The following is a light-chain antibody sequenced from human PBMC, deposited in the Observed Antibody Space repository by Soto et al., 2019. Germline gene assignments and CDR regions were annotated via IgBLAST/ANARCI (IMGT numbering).Light chain of an antibody. CDR3: QQPRA. Sequence: DIQMTQSPSSLSASVGDSVTITCRASQSITTYLNWYQQKPGEAPKLLIYDASSLESGVPSRFSGSGSGTDFTLTISSLQHEDFATYYCQQPRAFGQGTKVDNK. J-gene: IGKJ1*01. CDR2: DAS. CDR1: QSITTY. V-gene: IGKV1-39*01.